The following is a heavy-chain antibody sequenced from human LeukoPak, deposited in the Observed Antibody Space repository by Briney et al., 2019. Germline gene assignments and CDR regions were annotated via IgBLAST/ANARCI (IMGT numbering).Heavy chain of an antibody. CDR3: ARDISGYDKGGLDY. V-gene: IGHV1-69*13. CDR1: GGTFSSYA. Sequence: SVKVSCKASGGTFSSYAISWVRQAPGQGLEWMGGIIPIFGTANYAQKFQGRVTITADESTSTAYMELSSLRSEGTAVYYCARDISGYDKGGLDYWGQGTLVTVSS. J-gene: IGHJ4*02. D-gene: IGHD5-12*01. CDR2: IIPIFGTA.